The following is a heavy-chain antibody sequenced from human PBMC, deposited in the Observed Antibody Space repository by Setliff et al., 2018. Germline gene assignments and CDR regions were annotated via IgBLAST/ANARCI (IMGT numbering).Heavy chain of an antibody. D-gene: IGHD6-19*01. J-gene: IGHJ3*02. CDR2: INANTGGT. Sequence: GASVKVSCKTSGYIFTNYYIHWVRQAPGQGLEWMGWINANTGGTREVQKFQGRVTMTRDTSIDTAYMEVNRLTYHDTAVYYCARVGGYASAWHGIEAFDIWGQGTKVTVSS. CDR3: ARVGGYASAWHGIEAFDI. V-gene: IGHV1-2*02. CDR1: GYIFTNYY.